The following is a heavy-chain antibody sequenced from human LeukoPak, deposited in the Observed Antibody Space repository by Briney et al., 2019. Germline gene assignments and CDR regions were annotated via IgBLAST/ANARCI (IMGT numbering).Heavy chain of an antibody. Sequence: PSETLSLTCTVSGGSISSSSYYWGWIRQPPGKGLEWIGSIYYSGSTYYNPSLKSRVTISVDTSKNQFSLKLSSVTAADTAVYYCARHQLPDYYYYGMDVWGQGTTVTVSS. V-gene: IGHV4-39*01. D-gene: IGHD3-10*01. CDR2: IYYSGST. CDR1: GGSISSSSYY. J-gene: IGHJ6*02. CDR3: ARHQLPDYYYYGMDV.